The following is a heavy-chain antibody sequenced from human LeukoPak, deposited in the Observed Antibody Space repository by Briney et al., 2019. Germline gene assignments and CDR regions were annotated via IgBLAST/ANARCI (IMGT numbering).Heavy chain of an antibody. J-gene: IGHJ4*02. D-gene: IGHD3-10*01. Sequence: SETLSLTCTVSGASVCSGGYYWRWLRQPPGKGLEWIGYIYYSGSTNYNPSLKSRVTISVDTSKNQFSLKVSSVTAADTAVYYCARRGGSGRSFDYWGQGTLVTVSS. CDR3: ARRGGSGRSFDY. CDR2: IYYSGST. V-gene: IGHV4-61*08. CDR1: GASVCSGGYY.